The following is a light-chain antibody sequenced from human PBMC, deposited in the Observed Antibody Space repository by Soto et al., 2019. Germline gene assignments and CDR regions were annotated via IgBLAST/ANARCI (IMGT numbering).Light chain of an antibody. CDR2: GAS. CDR3: QQYGDWPPET. Sequence: EVVLTQSPATLSVSPGDRATLSCRASQSVSRNLAWYQQKPGQAPRLLIYGASTRATCVPARFSGSVSATEFTLSISSLQSEDVAVYYCQQYGDWPPETFGQGTKLEI. J-gene: IGKJ2*01. CDR1: QSVSRN. V-gene: IGKV3-15*01.